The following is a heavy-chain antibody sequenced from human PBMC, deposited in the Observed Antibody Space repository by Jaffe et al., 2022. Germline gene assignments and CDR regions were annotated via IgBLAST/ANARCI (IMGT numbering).Heavy chain of an antibody. Sequence: QVQLQESGPGLVKPSETLSLTCTVSGGSISSYYWSWIRQPPGKGLEWIGYIYYSGSTNYNPSLKSRVTISVDTSKNQFSLKLSSVTAADTAVYYCARVNHDYGDYVDAFDIWGQGTMVTVSS. D-gene: IGHD4-17*01. CDR2: IYYSGST. V-gene: IGHV4-59*01. CDR3: ARVNHDYGDYVDAFDI. J-gene: IGHJ3*02. CDR1: GGSISSYY.